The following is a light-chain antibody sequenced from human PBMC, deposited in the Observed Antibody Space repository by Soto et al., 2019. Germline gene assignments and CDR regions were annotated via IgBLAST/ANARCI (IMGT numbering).Light chain of an antibody. CDR1: SSDVGSYNL. J-gene: IGLJ2*01. CDR3: CSYAGSSTVV. V-gene: IGLV2-23*01. Sequence: QLVLTQPASVSGSPGQSITISCTGTSSDVGSYNLVSWYQQHPGKAPKLMIYEGSKRPSGVSNRFSGSKSGNTASLTIPGLQAEDEADYYCCSYAGSSTVVFGGGTKLTVL. CDR2: EGS.